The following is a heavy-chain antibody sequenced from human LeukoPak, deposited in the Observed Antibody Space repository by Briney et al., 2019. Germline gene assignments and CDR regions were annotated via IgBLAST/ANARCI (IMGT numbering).Heavy chain of an antibody. CDR3: AKVRGYGSGSLDY. Sequence: GGSLRLSCAASGFTFSRDSMNWVRQAPGKGLEWVSYINGGSSPIYYADSVRGRFTISRDNAKNSLYLQMNSLRAEDTALYYCAKVRGYGSGSLDYWGQGTLVTVSS. CDR1: GFTFSRDS. CDR2: INGGSSPI. V-gene: IGHV3-48*01. J-gene: IGHJ4*02. D-gene: IGHD3-10*01.